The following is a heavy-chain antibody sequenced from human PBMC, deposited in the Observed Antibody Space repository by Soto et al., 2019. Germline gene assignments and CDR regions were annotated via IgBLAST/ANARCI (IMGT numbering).Heavy chain of an antibody. CDR1: GFTFSGYS. D-gene: IGHD1-26*01. CDR2: ISSGSKTI. V-gene: IGHV3-48*02. Sequence: GGSLRLSCAASGFTFSGYSVNWVRQAPGKGLEWVSYISSGSKTIYYAESVKGRFTVSRDNARNSQYLQMNSLRDEDMAVYYCAREDILGARSFDYWGQGTLVTVSS. CDR3: AREDILGARSFDY. J-gene: IGHJ4*02.